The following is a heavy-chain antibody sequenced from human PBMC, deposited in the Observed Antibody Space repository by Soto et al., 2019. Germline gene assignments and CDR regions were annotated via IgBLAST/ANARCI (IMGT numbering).Heavy chain of an antibody. CDR3: PTVSGSYSGFRLVDY. Sequence: QVQLVQSGAEVKKPGASVKVSCKVSGYTLTELSMHWVRQAPGKGLEWMGGFDPEDGETIYAQKFQGRVTMTEDTSQDTAYMGQSSLRSEETAVYYWPTVSGSYSGFRLVDYWGQGTLVTVSS. CDR2: FDPEDGET. V-gene: IGHV1-24*01. D-gene: IGHD1-26*01. CDR1: GYTLTELS. J-gene: IGHJ4*02.